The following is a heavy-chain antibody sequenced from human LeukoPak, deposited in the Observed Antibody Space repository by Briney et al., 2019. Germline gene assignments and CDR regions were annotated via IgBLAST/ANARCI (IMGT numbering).Heavy chain of an antibody. D-gene: IGHD3-10*01. Sequence: PGGSLRLSCSASRFTFSNFNMHWVRQAAGKVLQFVSGITSDGGSIDYADSVRGRFTISRHNSKNTLYLRMTSLRVEDTALYYCVRGLYGLGWDYWGPGTLVTVSS. CDR2: ITSDGGSI. CDR3: VRGLYGLGWDY. V-gene: IGHV3-64D*06. CDR1: RFTFSNFN. J-gene: IGHJ4*02.